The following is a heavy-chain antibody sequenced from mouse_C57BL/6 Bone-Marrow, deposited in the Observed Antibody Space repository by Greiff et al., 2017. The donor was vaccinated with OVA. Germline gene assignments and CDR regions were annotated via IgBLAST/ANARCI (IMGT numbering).Heavy chain of an antibody. CDR3: ARTEGTYDGYHYVYAMDY. Sequence: EVQLQQSGPELVKPGASVKISCKASGYTFTDYYMNWVKQSHGKSLEWIGDINPNNGGTSYNQKFKGKATLTVDKSSSTAYMELRSLTSEDSAVYYCARTEGTYDGYHYVYAMDYWGQGTSVTVSS. D-gene: IGHD2-3*01. CDR2: INPNNGGT. J-gene: IGHJ4*01. V-gene: IGHV1-26*01. CDR1: GYTFTDYY.